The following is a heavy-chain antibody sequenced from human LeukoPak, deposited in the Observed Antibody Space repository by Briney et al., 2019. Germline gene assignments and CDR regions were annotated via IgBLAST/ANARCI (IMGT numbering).Heavy chain of an antibody. V-gene: IGHV1-18*01. CDR3: ARDHHPSYSSSSSDY. CDR2: ISAYNGNT. J-gene: IGHJ4*02. CDR1: GYTFTSYG. Sequence: AASVKVSCKASGYTFTSYGISWVRLAPGQGLEWMGWISAYNGNTNYAQKLQGRVTMTTDTSTSTAYMELRSLRSDDTAVYYCARDHHPSYSSSSSDYWGQGTLVTVSS. D-gene: IGHD6-13*01.